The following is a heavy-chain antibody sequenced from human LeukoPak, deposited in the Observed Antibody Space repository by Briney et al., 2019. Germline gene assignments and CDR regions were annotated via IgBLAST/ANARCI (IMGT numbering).Heavy chain of an antibody. J-gene: IGHJ6*02. CDR1: GFTLSSYS. V-gene: IGHV3-48*02. CDR2: ISSSSSTI. CDR3: ARVYVILVARNYGMDA. Sequence: GGSLRLSCAASGFTLSSYSMNWVRQAPGKGLEWVSYISSSSSTISYADSVKGRFTISRDNAKKSLYLQMNSLRDEDTAVYYCARVYVILVARNYGMDAWGQGTTVTVSS. D-gene: IGHD2-8*02.